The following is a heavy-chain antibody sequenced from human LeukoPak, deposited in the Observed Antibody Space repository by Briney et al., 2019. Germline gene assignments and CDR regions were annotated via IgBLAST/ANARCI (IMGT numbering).Heavy chain of an antibody. Sequence: GASVKVSCKACGGTFSSYAISWVRQAPGQGLEWMGGIIPIFGTATYAQKFQGRVTITADESTSTAYMELSSLRSEDTAVYYCARADPGIAAAGRDYYDYYMHVWGKGTTVTVSS. CDR2: IIPIFGTA. D-gene: IGHD6-13*01. CDR1: GGTFSSYA. J-gene: IGHJ6*03. V-gene: IGHV1-69*13. CDR3: ARADPGIAAAGRDYYDYYMHV.